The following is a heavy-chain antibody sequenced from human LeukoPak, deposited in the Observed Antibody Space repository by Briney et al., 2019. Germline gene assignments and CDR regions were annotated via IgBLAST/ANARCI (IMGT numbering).Heavy chain of an antibody. CDR1: GFTFSSYG. CDR2: ISYDVGKK. Sequence: GRSLRLSCAASGFTFSSYGMHWVRQAPGKGLEWVAVISYDVGKKYYADSVKGRFTISRDNAKNSLYLQMNSLRAEDTAVYYCARDLYYDSSGWSYYFDYWGQGTLVTVSS. V-gene: IGHV3-30*03. D-gene: IGHD3-22*01. J-gene: IGHJ4*02. CDR3: ARDLYYDSSGWSYYFDY.